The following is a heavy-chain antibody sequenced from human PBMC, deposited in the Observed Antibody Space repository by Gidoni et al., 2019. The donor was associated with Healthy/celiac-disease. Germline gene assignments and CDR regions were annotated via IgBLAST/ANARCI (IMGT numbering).Heavy chain of an antibody. J-gene: IGHJ4*02. CDR3: AKVGRGGSTRGYFDY. D-gene: IGHD1-26*01. CDR2: ISGRGGST. Sequence: EVQLLESGGGLVQPGGSLRLSCAASGFTFSSYAMSWVRQAPGKGLEWVSAISGRGGSTYYADSVKGRFTISRDNSKNTLYLQMNSLRAEDTAVYYCAKVGRGGSTRGYFDYWGQGTLVTVSS. CDR1: GFTFSSYA. V-gene: IGHV3-23*01.